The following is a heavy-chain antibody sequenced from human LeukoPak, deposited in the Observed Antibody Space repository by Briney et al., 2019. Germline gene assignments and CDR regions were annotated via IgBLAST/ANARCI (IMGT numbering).Heavy chain of an antibody. J-gene: IGHJ3*02. CDR3: AKAYSSSLYGVAFHI. D-gene: IGHD6-13*01. CDR1: GFTFRFYA. Sequence: GGSLRLSCAGSGFTFRFYAMTWVRQAPGKGLEWVSGISGDASVSKDADSVKGRFNISRDNSKNTLYLQLTSLRVEDTAIYYCAKAYSSSLYGVAFHIWGQGTMVTVSP. CDR2: ISGDASVS. V-gene: IGHV3-23*01.